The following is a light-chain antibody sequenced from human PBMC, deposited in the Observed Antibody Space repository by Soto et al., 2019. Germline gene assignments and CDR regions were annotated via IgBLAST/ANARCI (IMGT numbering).Light chain of an antibody. J-gene: IGKJ1*01. CDR2: GAS. Sequence: EIVMTQSPATLSVSPGERATLSCRASQSVSSNLAWYQQKPGQAPRLLIYGASSRATGIPDRFSGSGSGTEFTLTISSLKPDDFATYYCQEYQSYSRRFGQGTKVDIK. CDR1: QSVSSN. CDR3: QEYQSYSRR. V-gene: IGKV3D-15*01.